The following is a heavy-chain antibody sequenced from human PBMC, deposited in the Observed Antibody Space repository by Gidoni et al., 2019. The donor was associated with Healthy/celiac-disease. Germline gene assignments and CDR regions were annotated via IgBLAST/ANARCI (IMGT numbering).Heavy chain of an antibody. D-gene: IGHD5-12*01. CDR1: GYTFTSYG. V-gene: IGHV1-18*01. CDR3: ASGYSGYDYTGRDYYYGMDV. J-gene: IGHJ6*02. CDR2: ISAYNGNT. Sequence: QVQLVQSGAEVKKPGASVKVSCKASGYTFTSYGISWVRQAPGQGLEGMGWISAYNGNTNYAQKLQGRVTMTTDTSTSTAYMELRSLRSDDTAVYYCASGYSGYDYTGRDYYYGMDVWGQGTTVTVSS.